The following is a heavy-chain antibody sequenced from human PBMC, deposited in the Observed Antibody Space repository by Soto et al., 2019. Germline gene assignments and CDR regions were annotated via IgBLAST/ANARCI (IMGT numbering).Heavy chain of an antibody. CDR3: TRLAPQLERSYYYYGMDV. D-gene: IGHD1-1*01. V-gene: IGHV3-73*01. J-gene: IGHJ6*02. Sequence: GGSLRLSCAASGFTFSGSAMHWVRQASGKGLEWVGRIRSKANSYATAYAASVKGRFTISRDDSKNTAYLQMNSLKTEDTAVYYCTRLAPQLERSYYYYGMDVWGQGTTVPVSS. CDR1: GFTFSGSA. CDR2: IRSKANSYAT.